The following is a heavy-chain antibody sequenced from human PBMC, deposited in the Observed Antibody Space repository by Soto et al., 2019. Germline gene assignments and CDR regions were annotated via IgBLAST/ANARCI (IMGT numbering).Heavy chain of an antibody. V-gene: IGHV4-31*03. CDR2: IYYSGGT. Sequence: SETLSLTCTVSGGYISSGYFWSWIRQRPGKGLEWIGNIYYSGGTYSNPSLESRVVMSVDTSKNEFTLKVNSVTAADTAMYYCARSAKEENPKRESWYAFDIWGQGILVTVSS. D-gene: IGHD6-13*01. CDR3: ARSAKEENPKRESWYAFDI. J-gene: IGHJ4*02. CDR1: GGYISSGYF.